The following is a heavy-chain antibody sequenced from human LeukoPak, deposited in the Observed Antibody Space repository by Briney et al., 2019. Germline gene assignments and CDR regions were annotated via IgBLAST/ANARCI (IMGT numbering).Heavy chain of an antibody. CDR2: IKTYNGDT. V-gene: IGHV1-2*02. CDR1: GYIFINYA. CDR3: ARALRGYSVYDFLFDY. Sequence: ASVKVSCKASGYIFINYALTWVRHAPGQGLEWVGWIKTYNGDTNYAQKFQGRVTMTTDTSIRTAYMDLSSLQSDDTAVYFCARALRGYSVYDFLFDYWGQGALVTVSS. J-gene: IGHJ4*02. D-gene: IGHD5/OR15-5a*01.